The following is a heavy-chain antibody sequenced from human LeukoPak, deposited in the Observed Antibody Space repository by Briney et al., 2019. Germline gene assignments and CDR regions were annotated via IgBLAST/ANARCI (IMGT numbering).Heavy chain of an antibody. Sequence: GASVKVSCKASGYTFTSYAMDWVRQAPGQGLEWMGWINTNTGNPTYAQGFTGRFVFSLDTSVSTAYLQICSLKAEDTAVNYCASGETYYYGSGSTPYYYYGMDVWGKGTTVTVSS. CDR3: ASGETYYYGSGSTPYYYYGMDV. CDR1: GYTFTSYA. J-gene: IGHJ6*04. V-gene: IGHV7-4-1*01. CDR2: INTNTGNP. D-gene: IGHD3-10*01.